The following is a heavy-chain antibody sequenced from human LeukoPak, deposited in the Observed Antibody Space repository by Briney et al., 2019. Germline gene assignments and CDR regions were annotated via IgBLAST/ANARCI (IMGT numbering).Heavy chain of an antibody. CDR1: GGSISSSSYY. Sequence: NPSETLSLTCTVSGGSISSSSYYWGWIRQPPGKGLEWIGSIYYSGSTYYNPSLKSRVTISVDTSKNQFSLKLSSVTAADTAVYYCARLLYCSSTSCYTFFDYWGQGTLVTVSS. CDR3: ARLLYCSSTSCYTFFDY. D-gene: IGHD2-2*02. V-gene: IGHV4-39*01. J-gene: IGHJ4*02. CDR2: IYYSGST.